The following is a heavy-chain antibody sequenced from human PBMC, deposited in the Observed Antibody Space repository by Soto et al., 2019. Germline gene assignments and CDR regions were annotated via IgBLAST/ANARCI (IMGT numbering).Heavy chain of an antibody. V-gene: IGHV3-33*01. D-gene: IGHD6-6*01. J-gene: IGHJ4*02. Sequence: QVQLVESGGGGGQPGRSLRLSCAASGFTFSSYGMHWVRQAPGKGLEWVAVIWYDGSNKNYADSVKGRFTISRDNSKNTLYLQMNSLTAEDTAVYYCARDALEYSSSYFDYWGQGTLVTVSS. CDR2: IWYDGSNK. CDR3: ARDALEYSSSYFDY. CDR1: GFTFSSYG.